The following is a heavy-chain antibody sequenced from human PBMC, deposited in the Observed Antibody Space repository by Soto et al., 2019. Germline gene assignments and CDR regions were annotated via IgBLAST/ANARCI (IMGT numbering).Heavy chain of an antibody. J-gene: IGHJ3*02. Sequence: VQLLESGGGLVQPGGSLRLSCAASGFSFSIYAMSWVRQAPGKGLECVSGIGLGNDDTYYADSVKGRFIISRDNSKYTVSLQMNGLRVEDTAIYYCAIDRMDHNSVWDPFDIWGQGTTVTVSS. D-gene: IGHD1-20*01. CDR3: AIDRMDHNSVWDPFDI. CDR2: IGLGNDDT. CDR1: GFSFSIYA. V-gene: IGHV3-23*01.